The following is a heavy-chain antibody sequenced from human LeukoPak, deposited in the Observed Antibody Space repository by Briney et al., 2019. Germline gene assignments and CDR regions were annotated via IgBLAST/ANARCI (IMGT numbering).Heavy chain of an antibody. V-gene: IGHV4-61*01. J-gene: IGHJ3*02. CDR2: IYYSGSK. CDR3: ARDRFEVDTARDLALDI. D-gene: IGHD5-18*01. Sequence: PLSLTCTVSGGSIRSGSYYWSWIRQPTGKGLEGVGYIYYSGSKHYNPSPKSGVTISVDTSTHQFPLNLSSATAADTALYYCARDRFEVDTARDLALDIWG. CDR1: GGSIRSGSYY.